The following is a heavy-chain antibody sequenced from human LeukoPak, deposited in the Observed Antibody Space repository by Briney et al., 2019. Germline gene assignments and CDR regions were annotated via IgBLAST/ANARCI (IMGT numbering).Heavy chain of an antibody. CDR1: GSTFSGSA. Sequence: GGSLRLSCAASGSTFSGSAIHWVRQSSGKGLEWVGQIDKKDKGYATATAYAASVKGRFTISRDDSINTAYLQMKSLKTEDMALYYCTRDSGTYNWFDPWGQGTLVTVSS. J-gene: IGHJ5*02. CDR2: IDKKDKGYATAT. V-gene: IGHV3-73*01. D-gene: IGHD1-26*01. CDR3: TRDSGTYNWFDP.